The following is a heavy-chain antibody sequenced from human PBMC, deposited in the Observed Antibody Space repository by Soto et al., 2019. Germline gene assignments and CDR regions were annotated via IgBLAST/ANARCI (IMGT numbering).Heavy chain of an antibody. Sequence: SETLSLTCAVYGGSFSGYYWSWIRQPPGKGLEWIGEINHSGSTNYNPSLKSRVTISVDTSKNQFSLKLSSVTAADTAVYYCARMAIFSKSQWLSRPTRNFDYWGQGTLVTVSS. CDR1: GGSFSGYY. CDR2: INHSGST. CDR3: ARMAIFSKSQWLSRPTRNFDY. V-gene: IGHV4-34*01. D-gene: IGHD6-19*01. J-gene: IGHJ4*02.